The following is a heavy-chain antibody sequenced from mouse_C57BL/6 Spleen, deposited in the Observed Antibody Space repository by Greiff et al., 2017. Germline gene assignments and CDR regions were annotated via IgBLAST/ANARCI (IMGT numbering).Heavy chain of an antibody. Sequence: VQLQQSGAELVRPGSSVKLSCKASGYTFTSYWMHWVKQRPIQGLEWIGNIDPSDSETPYNQKFKDKATLTVDKSSSTAYMQLSSLTSEDAAVYYCARGGGPFGYWGQGTTLTVSS. D-gene: IGHD3-3*01. CDR2: IDPSDSET. CDR3: ARGGGPFGY. J-gene: IGHJ2*01. V-gene: IGHV1-52*01. CDR1: GYTFTSYW.